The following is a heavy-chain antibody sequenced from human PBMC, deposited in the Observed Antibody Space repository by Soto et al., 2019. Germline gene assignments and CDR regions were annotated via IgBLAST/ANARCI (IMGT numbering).Heavy chain of an antibody. CDR1: GGSVSSGSYY. CDR3: ARERHTNSIVVVTAILDY. D-gene: IGHD2-21*02. J-gene: IGHJ4*02. CDR2: IYYSGST. Sequence: KPSETLSLTCTVSGGSVSSGSYYWSWIRQPPGKGLEWIGYIYYSGSTNYNPSLKSRVTISVDTSKNQFSLKLSSVTAADTAVYYCARERHTNSIVVVTAILDYWGQGTLVTVSS. V-gene: IGHV4-61*01.